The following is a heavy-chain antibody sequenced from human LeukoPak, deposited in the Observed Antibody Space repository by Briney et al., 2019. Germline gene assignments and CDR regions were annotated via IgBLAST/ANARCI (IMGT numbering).Heavy chain of an antibody. D-gene: IGHD2-2*01. J-gene: IGHJ6*02. V-gene: IGHV3-23*01. CDR2: ISGSGDNT. CDR1: GFTFSSYL. Sequence: PGGSLRLSCAASLASGFTFSSYLMSWVRQAPGKGLEWVSTISGSGDNTYYADSVKGRFTISRDNTENSLFLEMNSLRADDTAVYYCARDQGYCSSSNCGHYYYGLDVWGQGTTVTVSS. CDR3: ARDQGYCSSSNCGHYYYGLDV.